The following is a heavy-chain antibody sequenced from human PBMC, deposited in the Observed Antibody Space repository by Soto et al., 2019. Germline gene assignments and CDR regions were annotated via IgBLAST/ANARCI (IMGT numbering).Heavy chain of an antibody. V-gene: IGHV3-33*01. J-gene: IGHJ5*02. Sequence: GGSLRLSCAASGFTFSSYGMHGVRQAPGKGLEWVAVIWYDGSNKYYADSVKGRFTISRDNSKNTLYLQMNSLRAEDTAMYYCTRDQGGSYDSWFDPWGRGTLVTVSS. D-gene: IGHD1-26*01. CDR3: TRDQGGSYDSWFDP. CDR2: IWYDGSNK. CDR1: GFTFSSYG.